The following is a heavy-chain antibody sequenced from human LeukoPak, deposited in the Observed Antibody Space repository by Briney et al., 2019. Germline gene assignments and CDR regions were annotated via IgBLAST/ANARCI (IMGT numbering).Heavy chain of an antibody. Sequence: GGSLRLSCAASGFTFSSYAMSWVRQAPGKGLEWVSAISGSGGSTYYADSVKGRFTISRDNSKNTLYLQMNSLRAEDTAVYHCAPIGRGSYTLHFDYWGQGTLVTVSS. J-gene: IGHJ4*02. D-gene: IGHD1-26*01. CDR2: ISGSGGST. V-gene: IGHV3-23*01. CDR1: GFTFSSYA. CDR3: APIGRGSYTLHFDY.